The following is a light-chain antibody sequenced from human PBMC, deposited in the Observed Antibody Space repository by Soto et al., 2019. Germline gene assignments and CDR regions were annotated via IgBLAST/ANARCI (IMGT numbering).Light chain of an antibody. V-gene: IGLV1-51*01. CDR3: GTWDSSLSAGV. CDR2: DNN. Sequence: QSVLTQPASVSGSPGQSITISCTGTSSDIGGYDYVSWYQQLPGTAPKLLIYDNNKRPSGIPDRFSGSKSGTSATLGITGLQTGDEADYYCGTWDSSLSAGVFGTGTKVTVL. CDR1: SSDIGGYDY. J-gene: IGLJ1*01.